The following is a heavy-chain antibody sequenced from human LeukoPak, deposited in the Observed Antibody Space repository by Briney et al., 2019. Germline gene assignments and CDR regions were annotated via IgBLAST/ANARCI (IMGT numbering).Heavy chain of an antibody. V-gene: IGHV3-23*01. CDR3: AKDGMSMDSSWFDY. D-gene: IGHD6-13*01. Sequence: GGSLRLSCAASGFTFSSYGMSWVRQAPGKGLEWVSSLTASGGTSYADSVKGRFTISRESSKNTLHLQMNSLRAEDTAVYYCAKDGMSMDSSWFDYWGQGTLVTVSS. CDR1: GFTFSSYG. J-gene: IGHJ4*02. CDR2: LTASGGT.